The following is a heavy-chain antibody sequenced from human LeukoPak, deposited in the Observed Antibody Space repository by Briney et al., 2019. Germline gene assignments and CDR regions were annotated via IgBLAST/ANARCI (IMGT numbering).Heavy chain of an antibody. Sequence: GRSLRLSRAASGFTFGSYGMHWVRQAPGKGLEWVAVISFDGRNKYFGDSVKGRFSISRDNSKNTLYLQMNSLRAEDTAVYYCAKDGLVWFGELNWGQGTLVTVSS. V-gene: IGHV3-30*18. CDR1: GFTFGSYG. D-gene: IGHD3-10*01. CDR3: AKDGLVWFGELN. CDR2: ISFDGRNK. J-gene: IGHJ4*02.